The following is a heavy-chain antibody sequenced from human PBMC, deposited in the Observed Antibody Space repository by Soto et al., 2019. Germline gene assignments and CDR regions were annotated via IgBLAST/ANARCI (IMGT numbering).Heavy chain of an antibody. CDR2: ISYDGSNK. D-gene: IGHD1-26*01. CDR1: GFTFSNYG. V-gene: IGHV3-30*18. CDR3: AKDLGSGSYLFDAFDI. Sequence: QGQLVESGGGVVQPGRSLRLSCAASGFTFSNYGMHWVRQAPGKGLEWVAVISYDGSNKYYADSVKGRFTISRDNSKNTLYLQMISLRAEDTAVYYCAKDLGSGSYLFDAFDIWGQGTMVTVSS. J-gene: IGHJ3*02.